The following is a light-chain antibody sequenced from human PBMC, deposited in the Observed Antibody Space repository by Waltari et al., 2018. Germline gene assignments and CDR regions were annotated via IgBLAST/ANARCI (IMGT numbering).Light chain of an antibody. V-gene: IGKV1-9*01. CDR3: QQLNSYPVT. J-gene: IGKJ1*01. Sequence: DIQLTQSPSFLSASVGDRVTITCRANQGISSYLAWYQQKPGQAPKILIYAASTLQSGVPARFSGSGSGTEFTLTISSLQPEDFATYYCQQLNSYPVTFGQGTKVEIK. CDR1: QGISSY. CDR2: AAS.